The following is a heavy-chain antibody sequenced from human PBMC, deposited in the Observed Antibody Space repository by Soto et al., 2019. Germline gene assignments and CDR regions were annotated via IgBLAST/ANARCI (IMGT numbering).Heavy chain of an antibody. V-gene: IGHV3-30*03. D-gene: IGHD6-6*01. CDR3: ARSTSSTLNYYYGMGV. J-gene: IGHJ6*02. CDR2: MSYDGSTK. Sequence: GGSLRLSCAASGFIFSSFGMHWVRQAPGKGLEWVAVMSYDGSTKLYTDSVKGRFTIARDNSKNILYLQMNSLTIEDTAVFYCARSTSSTLNYYYGMGVWGQGTTVTVS. CDR1: GFIFSSFG.